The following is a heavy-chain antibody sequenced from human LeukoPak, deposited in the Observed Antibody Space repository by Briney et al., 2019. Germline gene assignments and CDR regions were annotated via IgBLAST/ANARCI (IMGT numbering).Heavy chain of an antibody. CDR2: ISWNSGSI. J-gene: IGHJ4*02. CDR1: GFTFDDYA. Sequence: PGGSLRLSCAASGFTFDDYAMHWVRQAPGKGLEWVSGISWNSGSIGYADSVKGRFTISRDNAKNSLYLQMNSLRAEDTALYYCAKDQGYDNGGWLDYWGQGTLVTVSS. V-gene: IGHV3-9*01. D-gene: IGHD2-8*01. CDR3: AKDQGYDNGGWLDY.